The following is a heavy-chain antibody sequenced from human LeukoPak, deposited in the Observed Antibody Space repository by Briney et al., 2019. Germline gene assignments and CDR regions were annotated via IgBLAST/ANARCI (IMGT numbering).Heavy chain of an antibody. Sequence: ASVKVSCKASGYTFTSYAMHWVRQAPGQRLEWMGWINAGNGNTKYSQKFQGRVTITRDTSASTAYMELSSLRSEDTAVYYCARDHGIWASMVRGGKDYFDYWGQGTLVTVSS. CDR2: INAGNGNT. CDR3: ARDHGIWASMVRGGKDYFDY. CDR1: GYTFTSYA. D-gene: IGHD3-10*01. V-gene: IGHV1-3*01. J-gene: IGHJ4*02.